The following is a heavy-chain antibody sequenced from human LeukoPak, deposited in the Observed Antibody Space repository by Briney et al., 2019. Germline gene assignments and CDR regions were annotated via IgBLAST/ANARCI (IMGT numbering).Heavy chain of an antibody. Sequence: PGGSPRLSCAASGFTFSSYGMHWVRQAPGKGLEWVAIISYDGSNKYYADSVKGRFTISRDNSKNTLYLQMNSLRAEDTAVYYCARDKESGSYLDYWGQGTLVTVSS. CDR3: ARDKESGSYLDY. CDR1: GFTFSSYG. V-gene: IGHV3-30*03. J-gene: IGHJ4*02. CDR2: ISYDGSNK. D-gene: IGHD1-26*01.